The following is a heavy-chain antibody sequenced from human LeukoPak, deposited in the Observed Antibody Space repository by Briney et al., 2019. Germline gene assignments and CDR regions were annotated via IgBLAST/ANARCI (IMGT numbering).Heavy chain of an antibody. CDR1: GFTVSSNY. Sequence: GGSLRLSCAASGFTVSSNYMSWVRQAPGKGLEWVSVIYSGGSTYYADSVKGRFTISRDNSNKTAYLEMNSLRVDDTAVYYCARDVISRQMITLGLGFWGQGTLVTVSS. J-gene: IGHJ4*02. D-gene: IGHD1-20*01. CDR3: ARDVISRQMITLGLGF. CDR2: IYSGGST. V-gene: IGHV3-53*05.